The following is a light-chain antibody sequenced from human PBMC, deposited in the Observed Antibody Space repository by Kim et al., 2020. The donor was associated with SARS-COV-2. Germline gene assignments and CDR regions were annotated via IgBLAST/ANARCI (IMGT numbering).Light chain of an antibody. CDR1: PSVISRH. V-gene: IGKV3D-20*01. J-gene: IGKJ4*01. CDR3: QHYDNSLS. Sequence: PGERATLSCGASPSVISRHLAWYQQKPCLAPRLLIYDASSRATGIPDRVSGSLSCTDFTLTTSIPEPVDVGVYYCQHYDNSLSFGRGTKAEI. CDR2: DAS.